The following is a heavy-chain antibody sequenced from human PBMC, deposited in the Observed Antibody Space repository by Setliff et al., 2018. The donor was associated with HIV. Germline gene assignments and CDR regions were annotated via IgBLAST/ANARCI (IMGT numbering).Heavy chain of an antibody. CDR2: INPGGST. J-gene: IGHJ4*02. CDR3: VIRRNFDWLMTSGPFDD. Sequence: SETLSLTCTVSDYSITNGYYWGWIRQPPGKGLEWIGEINPGGSTNYNPSLKSRVTISVDTSKNQFSLRVSSVTAADTAVYYCVIRRNFDWLMTSGPFDDWGQGVLVTVSS. CDR1: DYSITNGYY. V-gene: IGHV4-38-2*02. D-gene: IGHD3-9*01.